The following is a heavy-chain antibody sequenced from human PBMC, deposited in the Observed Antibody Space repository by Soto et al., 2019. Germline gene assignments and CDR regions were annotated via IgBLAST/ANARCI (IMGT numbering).Heavy chain of an antibody. V-gene: IGHV3-21*01. CDR3: ARENGHCTDACNRGAFDM. CDR2: IANGDNHI. D-gene: IGHD2-2*01. J-gene: IGHJ3*02. Sequence: EVQVVESGGGLVKPGGSLRLSCAASGFTFSEYSFLWVRQAPGKGLEWLSFIANGDNHIFYSDSVKGRFTISRDNAKNSVNLQLNSLRADDSAVYYCARENGHCTDACNRGAFDMGGQGTMVTVSS. CDR1: GFTFSEYS.